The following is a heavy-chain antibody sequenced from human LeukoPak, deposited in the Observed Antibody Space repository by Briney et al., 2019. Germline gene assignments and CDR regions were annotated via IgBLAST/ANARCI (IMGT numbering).Heavy chain of an antibody. CDR2: ISYDGSNK. V-gene: IGHV3-30-3*01. J-gene: IGHJ4*02. D-gene: IGHD3-10*01. Sequence: GGSLRLSCAASGFTFSSYAMHWVRQAPGKGLEWVAVISYDGSNKYYADSVKGRFTISRDNSKNTLYLQMNSLRAEDTAVYYCARGSGAAFDYWGQGTLVTVSS. CDR3: ARGSGAAFDY. CDR1: GFTFSSYA.